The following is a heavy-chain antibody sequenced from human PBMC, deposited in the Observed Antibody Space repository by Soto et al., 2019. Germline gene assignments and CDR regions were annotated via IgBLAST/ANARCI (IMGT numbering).Heavy chain of an antibody. V-gene: IGHV3-30*18. Sequence: QVQLVESGGGVVQPGRSLRLSCVVSGFTFSRYGMYWVRQAPGKGLEWVAVISYDGSKKYYGDSVKGRFTISRDNSKNTLYLQMNSLRAEDTAVYYCAKEMSQGWYCDCMDVWGQGTTVTVSS. D-gene: IGHD6-19*01. J-gene: IGHJ6*02. CDR3: AKEMSQGWYCDCMDV. CDR2: ISYDGSKK. CDR1: GFTFSRYG.